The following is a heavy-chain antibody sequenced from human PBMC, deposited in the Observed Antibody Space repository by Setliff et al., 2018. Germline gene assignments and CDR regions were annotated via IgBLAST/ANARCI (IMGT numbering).Heavy chain of an antibody. CDR1: GFSFSSSA. V-gene: IGHV1-58*01. CDR3: AARYYYDTLPYGS. D-gene: IGHD3-22*01. CDR2: IVVGSGHT. J-gene: IGHJ5*02. Sequence: SVKVSCKASGFSFSSSALQWVRQARRQRLEWIGWIVVGSGHTDYAQNFQERVTITRDMSTSTAYMELTSLTSEDTALYYCAARYYYDTLPYGSWGQGTRVTVSS.